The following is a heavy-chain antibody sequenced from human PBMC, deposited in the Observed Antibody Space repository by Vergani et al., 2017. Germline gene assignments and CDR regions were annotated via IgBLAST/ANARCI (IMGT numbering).Heavy chain of an antibody. CDR3: ARGPGYCSSTSCYANY. J-gene: IGHJ4*02. CDR1: GAAIKDFY. CDR2: VYYTGST. Sequence: QVQLQESGPGLVKPSETLSLTCTVSGAAIKDFYWSWFRQPPGKGLEWIGYVYYTGSTTYNPSLKSRVTISVDTSNNQFSLRMTSLTAADTAVYYCARGPGYCSSTSCYANYWGQGTLVTVSS. D-gene: IGHD2-2*01. V-gene: IGHV4-59*01.